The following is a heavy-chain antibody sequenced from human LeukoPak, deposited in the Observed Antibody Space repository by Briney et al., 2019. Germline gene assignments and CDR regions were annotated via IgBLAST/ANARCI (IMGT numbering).Heavy chain of an antibody. V-gene: IGHV1-18*01. J-gene: IGHJ4*02. Sequence: ASVKVSCKASGYTFTSYGISWVRQAPGQGLEWMGWISAYNGNTNYAQKLQGRVTMTTDTSTSTAYMELRSLRSDDTAVYYCARDGAYCYDSSGYWPFDYWGQGTLVTVSS. D-gene: IGHD3-22*01. CDR1: GYTFTSYG. CDR2: ISAYNGNT. CDR3: ARDGAYCYDSSGYWPFDY.